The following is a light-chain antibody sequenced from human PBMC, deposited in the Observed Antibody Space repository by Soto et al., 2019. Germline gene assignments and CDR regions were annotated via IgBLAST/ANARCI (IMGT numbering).Light chain of an antibody. CDR1: QSVGSN. V-gene: IGKV3-15*01. CDR2: GVS. J-gene: IGKJ4*01. CDR3: QHYKDWPLT. Sequence: ERVLTQSPATLSVSPGERATLSCRASQSVGSNLAWYQQKPGQVPRLLMYGVSTRATGVPARFSGSGSGPEFTLTISSLQSEDFAVYYCQHYKDWPLTFGGGTKVEIK.